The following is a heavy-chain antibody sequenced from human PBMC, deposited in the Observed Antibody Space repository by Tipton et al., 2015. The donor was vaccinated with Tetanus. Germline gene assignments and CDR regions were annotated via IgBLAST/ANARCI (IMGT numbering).Heavy chain of an antibody. Sequence: TLSLTCAVSGGSISSGGYSWSWIRQPPGKGLEWIGYIYHSGSTYYNPSLKSRVTISVDRSKNQFSLKLSSVTAADTAVYYCARGVYAPGTTRITMIVPDAFDIWGQGTMVTVSS. J-gene: IGHJ3*02. CDR1: GGSISSGGYS. CDR2: IYHSGST. D-gene: IGHD3-22*01. V-gene: IGHV4-30-2*01. CDR3: ARGVYAPGTTRITMIVPDAFDI.